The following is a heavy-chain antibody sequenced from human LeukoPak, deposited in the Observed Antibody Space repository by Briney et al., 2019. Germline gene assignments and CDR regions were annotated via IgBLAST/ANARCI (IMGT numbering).Heavy chain of an antibody. CDR1: GGTFSSYA. J-gene: IGHJ3*01. CDR2: IIPIFGTA. Sequence: ASVKVSCKASGGTFSSYAISWVRQAPGQGLEWMGGIIPIFGTANYAQKFQGRVTITADESTSTAYMELSSLRSEDTAVYYCARVVDSGWGAFDVWGQGTMVTVSS. V-gene: IGHV1-69*13. D-gene: IGHD6-19*01. CDR3: ARVVDSGWGAFDV.